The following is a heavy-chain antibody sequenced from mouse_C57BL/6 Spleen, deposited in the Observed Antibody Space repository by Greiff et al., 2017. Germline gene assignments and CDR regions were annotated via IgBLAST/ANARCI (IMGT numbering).Heavy chain of an antibody. CDR2: ISDGGSYT. CDR1: GFTFSSYA. V-gene: IGHV5-4*01. D-gene: IGHD3-3*01. Sequence: EVKLMESGGGLVKPGGSLKLSCAASGFTFSSYAMSWVRQTPEKRLEWVATISDGGSYTNYPDNVKGRFTISRDNAKNNLYLQMSHLKSEDTAMYYCAREGLAFDYWGQGTTLTVSS. J-gene: IGHJ2*01. CDR3: AREGLAFDY.